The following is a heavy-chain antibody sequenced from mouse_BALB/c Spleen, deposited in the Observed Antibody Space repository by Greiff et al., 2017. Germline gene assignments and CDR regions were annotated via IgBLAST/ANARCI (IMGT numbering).Heavy chain of an antibody. CDR3: TREGGYDGDAMDY. CDR2: IDPSDSYT. CDR1: GYTFTSYW. D-gene: IGHD2-2*01. V-gene: IGHV1S127*01. J-gene: IGHJ4*01. Sequence: VQLQQPGAELVKPGASVKMSCKASGYTFTSYWMHWVKQRPGQGLEWIGVIDPSDSYTSYNQKFKGKATLTVDTSSSTAYMQLSSLTSEDSAVYYCTREGGYDGDAMDYWGQGTSVTVSS.